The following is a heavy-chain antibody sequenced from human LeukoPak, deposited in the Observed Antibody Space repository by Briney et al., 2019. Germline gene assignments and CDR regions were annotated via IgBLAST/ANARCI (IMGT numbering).Heavy chain of an antibody. D-gene: IGHD1-26*01. CDR1: GGSISSYY. V-gene: IGHV4-59*08. CDR2: YSGNT. Sequence: SETLSLTCNVSGGSISSYYWSWIRQPPGKGLEWIGYYSGNTNYNPSLKSRATTSVDSSKNQFSLKLSSVTAADTAVYYCARHTLVGARNAFDIWGQGTMVTVSS. CDR3: ARHTLVGARNAFDI. J-gene: IGHJ3*02.